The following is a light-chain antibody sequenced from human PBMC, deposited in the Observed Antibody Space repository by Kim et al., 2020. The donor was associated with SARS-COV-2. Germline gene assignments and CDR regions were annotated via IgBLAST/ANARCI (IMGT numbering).Light chain of an antibody. J-gene: IGKJ3*01. CDR3: QQTYISPFT. CDR1: QNINSH. V-gene: IGKV1-39*01. Sequence: DIQMTQSPSSLSASVGDRVTITCRTSQNINSHLNWYHQKPGRAPKLLIYAASTLQGGVPSRFSGSGSETDFTLTISSLQPEYFATYCCQQTYISPFTFGPGTKVDIK. CDR2: AAS.